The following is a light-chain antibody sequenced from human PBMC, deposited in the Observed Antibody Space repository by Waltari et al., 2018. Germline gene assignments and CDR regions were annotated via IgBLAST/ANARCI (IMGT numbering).Light chain of an antibody. V-gene: IGLV2-14*01. Sequence: QSALTQPASASGSPGQSIPIACTGTSPDVGGYTYVAWYQQHPGKAPKLMIYDVSSRPSGVSNRFSGSKSGNTASLTISGLQAEDEADYYCSSFTRNSLYVFGTGTKVTVL. CDR1: SPDVGGYTY. J-gene: IGLJ1*01. CDR2: DVS. CDR3: SSFTRNSLYV.